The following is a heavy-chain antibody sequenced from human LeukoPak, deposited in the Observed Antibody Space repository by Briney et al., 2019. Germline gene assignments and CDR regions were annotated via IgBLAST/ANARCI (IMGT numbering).Heavy chain of an antibody. CDR2: IRYDGSNY. J-gene: IGHJ3*02. CDR3: ARSGYSPYDDFDI. Sequence: GGSLRLSCAASGFTFSSYGMHWVRQAPGKGLEWVAFIRYDGSNYYYADSVKGRFTISRDNSKNTLYLQMNSLRAEDTAVYYCARSGYSPYDDFDIWGQGTMVTVSS. V-gene: IGHV3-30*02. D-gene: IGHD3-3*01. CDR1: GFTFSSYG.